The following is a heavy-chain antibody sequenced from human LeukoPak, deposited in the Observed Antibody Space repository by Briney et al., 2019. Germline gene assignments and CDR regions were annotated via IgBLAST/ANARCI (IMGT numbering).Heavy chain of an antibody. CDR1: GFTFSSYA. Sequence: GGSLRLSCAASGFTFSSYAMSCVRQAPGKGLEWVSTIRGSGGSTYYADSVKGRFTISRDNSKNTLYLQMNSLRAEDTAVYYCAKIPIYCSGGSCYTPYWGQGTLVTVSS. J-gene: IGHJ4*02. D-gene: IGHD2-15*01. CDR3: AKIPIYCSGGSCYTPY. V-gene: IGHV3-23*01. CDR2: IRGSGGST.